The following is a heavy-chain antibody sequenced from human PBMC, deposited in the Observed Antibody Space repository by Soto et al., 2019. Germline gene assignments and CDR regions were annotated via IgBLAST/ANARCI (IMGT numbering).Heavy chain of an antibody. CDR3: TRGGSNTWRFDP. CDR1: GFIFSDSV. CDR2: IRRKVNSYAT. J-gene: IGHJ5*02. Sequence: EVQLVESGGDLVQPGNSLQLSCAASGFIFSDSVIHWVRQAPGKGLEWVGRIRRKVNSYATAYTASVNGRFAISRDDSRDTAYLQMNSLQVEDTALYYCTRGGSNTWRFDPWGQGTLVIVSS. D-gene: IGHD7-27*01. V-gene: IGHV3-73*01.